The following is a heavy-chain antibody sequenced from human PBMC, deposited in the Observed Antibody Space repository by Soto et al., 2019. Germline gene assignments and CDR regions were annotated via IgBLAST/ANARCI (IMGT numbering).Heavy chain of an antibody. CDR1: GDSISGTNW. D-gene: IGHD5-12*01. CDR3: AAQWLRPKYYDL. CDR2: VLYIGGT. Sequence: QVQIRESGPGLVKPSETLSLTCVVSGDSISGTNWWSWVRQSPGKGLEWIGEVLYIGGTHYTSSLQSRVTISLDKSINHFSLRLKSVTVADTAVYYCAAQWLRPKYYDLWGQGIMVPVSS. J-gene: IGHJ4*02. V-gene: IGHV4-4*02.